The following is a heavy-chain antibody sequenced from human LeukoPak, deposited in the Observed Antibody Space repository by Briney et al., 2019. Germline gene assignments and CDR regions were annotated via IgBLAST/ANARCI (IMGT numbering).Heavy chain of an antibody. J-gene: IGHJ4*02. Sequence: QTGGSLRLSCAASGFTFSSYAMHWVRQAPGKGLEWVAVISYDGSNKYYADSVKGRFTISRDNSKNTLYLQMNSLRAEDTAVYYCARSSPTIFGVVISPPDYWGQGTLVTVSS. D-gene: IGHD3-3*01. V-gene: IGHV3-30-3*01. CDR2: ISYDGSNK. CDR3: ARSSPTIFGVVISPPDY. CDR1: GFTFSSYA.